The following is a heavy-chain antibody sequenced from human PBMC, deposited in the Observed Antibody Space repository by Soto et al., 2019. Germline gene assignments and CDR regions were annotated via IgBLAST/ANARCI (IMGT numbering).Heavy chain of an antibody. CDR3: ASDITMIVADQYYFDY. V-gene: IGHV1-18*01. CDR1: GYTFTSYG. CDR2: ISAYNGNT. J-gene: IGHJ4*02. Sequence: ASVKVSCKASGYTFTSYGISWVRQAPGQGLEWMGWISAYNGNTNYAQKFQGRVTMTTDTSTSTVYMELRSLRSDDTAVYYCASDITMIVADQYYFDYWGQGTLVTVSS. D-gene: IGHD3-22*01.